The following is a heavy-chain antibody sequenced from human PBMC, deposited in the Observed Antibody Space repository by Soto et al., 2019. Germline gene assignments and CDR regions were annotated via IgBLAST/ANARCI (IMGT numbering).Heavy chain of an antibody. D-gene: IGHD3-9*01. CDR1: GFTFSSYA. CDR3: ARANDILTGPFDY. J-gene: IGHJ4*02. Sequence: QVQLVESGGGVVQPGRSLRLSCAASGFTFSSYAMHWVRQAPGNGLEWVAVISYDGSNKYYADSVKGRFTISRDNSKNTLYLQMNSLRAEDTAVYYCARANDILTGPFDYWGQGTLVTVSS. V-gene: IGHV3-30-3*01. CDR2: ISYDGSNK.